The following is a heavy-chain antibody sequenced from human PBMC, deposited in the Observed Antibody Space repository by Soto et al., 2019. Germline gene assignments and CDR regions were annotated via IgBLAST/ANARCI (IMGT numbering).Heavy chain of an antibody. V-gene: IGHV4-39*01. CDR2: IYYSGST. CDR1: GGSISSSSYY. CDR3: ARLHHDYGDYGGLPGGYYFDY. J-gene: IGHJ4*02. Sequence: SETLSLTCTVSGGSISSSSYYWGWIRQPPGKGLEWIGSIYYSGSTYYNPSLKSRVTISVDTSKNQFSLKLSSVTAADTAVYYCARLHHDYGDYGGLPGGYYFDYWGQGTLVTVSS. D-gene: IGHD4-17*01.